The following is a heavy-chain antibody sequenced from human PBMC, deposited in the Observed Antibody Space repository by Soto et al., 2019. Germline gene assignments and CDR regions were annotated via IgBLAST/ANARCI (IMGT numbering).Heavy chain of an antibody. CDR3: ARGDYDILTGYLDP. CDR2: IIPIFGTA. J-gene: IGHJ5*02. Sequence: ASVKVSCKASGGTFSSYAISWVRQAPGQGLEWMGGIIPIFGTANYAQKFQGRVTITADESTSTAYMELSSLRSEDTAVYYCARGDYDILTGYLDPWGQGTLVTVSS. CDR1: GGTFSSYA. V-gene: IGHV1-69*13. D-gene: IGHD3-9*01.